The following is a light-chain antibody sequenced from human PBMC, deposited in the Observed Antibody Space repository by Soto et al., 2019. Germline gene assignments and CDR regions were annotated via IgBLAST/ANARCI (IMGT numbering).Light chain of an antibody. CDR1: QSVSSY. Sequence: EIVLTQSPATLSLSPRERATLSCRASQSVSSYLAWYQQKPGQAPRLLIYDASNRATGIPARFSGSGSGTDFTLTISSLEPEDFAVYYCQQRSNWQGTFGQGTKVEIK. CDR2: DAS. V-gene: IGKV3-11*01. J-gene: IGKJ1*01. CDR3: QQRSNWQGT.